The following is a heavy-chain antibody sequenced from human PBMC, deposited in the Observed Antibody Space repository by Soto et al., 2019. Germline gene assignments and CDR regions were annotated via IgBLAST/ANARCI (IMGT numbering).Heavy chain of an antibody. CDR2: IYYSGST. CDR3: ARSDGRY. V-gene: IGHV4-59*01. CDR1: GGSMISYY. J-gene: IGHJ4*02. Sequence: PSETLSLTCTVSGGSMISYYWSWIRQPPGKGLEWIGYIYYSGSTNYNPSLKSRVTISVDTSKNQFSLKLSSVTAADTAVYCCARSDGRYWGQGTLVTVSS.